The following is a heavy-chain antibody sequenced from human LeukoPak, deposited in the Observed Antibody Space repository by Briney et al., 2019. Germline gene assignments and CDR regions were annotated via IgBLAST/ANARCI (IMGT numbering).Heavy chain of an antibody. CDR2: ISSGSTAM. J-gene: IGHJ3*01. CDR1: GFTFSGHS. V-gene: IGHV3-48*01. CDR3: AMKAVPRPRLYDAFDF. D-gene: IGHD2-2*02. Sequence: QAGGSLRLSCAASGFTFSGHSMHWVRQAPGKGLEWISYISSGSTAMYYADSVKGRFTISRDNSKNTLYLQMNSLRADDTAVYYCAMKAVPRPRLYDAFDFWGQGTVVTVSS.